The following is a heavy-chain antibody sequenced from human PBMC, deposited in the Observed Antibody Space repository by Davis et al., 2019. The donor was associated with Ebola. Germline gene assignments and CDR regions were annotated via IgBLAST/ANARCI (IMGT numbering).Heavy chain of an antibody. J-gene: IGHJ4*02. CDR1: GFTVSSNY. Sequence: GESLKISCAASGFTVSSNYMSWVRQAPGKGLEWVSVIYSGGSTYYADSVKGRFTISRDNAKNSLYLQMNSLRAEDTAVYYCARCSGSYYLDYWGQGTLVTVSS. V-gene: IGHV3-66*01. CDR3: ARCSGSYYLDY. D-gene: IGHD3-10*02. CDR2: IYSGGST.